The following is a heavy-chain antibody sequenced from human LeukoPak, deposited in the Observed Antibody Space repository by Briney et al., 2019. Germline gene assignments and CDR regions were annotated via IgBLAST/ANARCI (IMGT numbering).Heavy chain of an antibody. J-gene: IGHJ4*02. V-gene: IGHV1-2*02. CDR2: INPNSGGT. D-gene: IGHD3-10*01. CDR3: ARDGLGVRGVDFDY. Sequence: ASVKVSCKASGYTFTGYYMHWVRQAPGQGLEWMGWINPNSGGTNYAQKFQGRVTMTRDTSISTAYMELSRLRSDDTAVYYCARDGLGVRGVDFDYWGQGTLVTVSS. CDR1: GYTFTGYY.